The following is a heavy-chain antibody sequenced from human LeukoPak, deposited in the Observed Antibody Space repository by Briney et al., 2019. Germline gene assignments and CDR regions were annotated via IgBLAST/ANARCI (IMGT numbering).Heavy chain of an antibody. V-gene: IGHV3-23*01. CDR2: ISGSGGST. J-gene: IGHJ4*02. Sequence: GGSLRLSCAASGFTFSSYAMSWVRQAPGKGLEWVSGISGSGGSTYYADSVKGRFTISRDNSKNTLYLQMNSLRAEDTAVYYCARDLEWLAYYFDYWGQGTLVTVSS. CDR1: GFTFSSYA. CDR3: ARDLEWLAYYFDY. D-gene: IGHD3-3*01.